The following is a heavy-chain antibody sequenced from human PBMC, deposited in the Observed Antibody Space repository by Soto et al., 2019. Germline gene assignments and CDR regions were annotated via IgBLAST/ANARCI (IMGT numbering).Heavy chain of an antibody. CDR2: IYRGDST. CDR3: ARAKYRDTPPDY. Sequence: GGSLRLSCAASGFTVSNNYMNWVRQAPGKGLEWVSIIYRGDSTDYADSVKGRFTIFRDNSKNTLYLHMKSLRAEDTAVYYCARAKYRDTPPDYWGQGTLVTVSS. J-gene: IGHJ4*02. D-gene: IGHD6-6*01. CDR1: GFTVSNNY. V-gene: IGHV3-53*01.